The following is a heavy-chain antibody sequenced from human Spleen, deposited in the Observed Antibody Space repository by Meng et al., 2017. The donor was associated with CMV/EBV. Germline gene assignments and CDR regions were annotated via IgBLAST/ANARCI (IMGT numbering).Heavy chain of an antibody. J-gene: IGHJ6*02. CDR3: ATSVVPAAQYYYYGMDV. Sequence: ASVKVSCKASAYTFTDSYIHWVRQAPGQGLEWMGWINSNSGGTNFAQKFQGRVTVTRDTSISTAYMELSRLRSDDTAVYYCATSVVPAAQYYYYGMDVWGQGTTVTVSS. V-gene: IGHV1-2*02. CDR1: AYTFTDSY. D-gene: IGHD2-15*01. CDR2: INSNSGGT.